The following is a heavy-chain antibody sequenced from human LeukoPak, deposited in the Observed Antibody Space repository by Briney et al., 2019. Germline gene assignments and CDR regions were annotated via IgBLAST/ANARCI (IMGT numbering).Heavy chain of an antibody. V-gene: IGHV3-48*01. Sequence: GGSLRLSCAASGFTFSSHSMNWVRQAPGKGLEWVSYISSSSSRMKYADSVKGRFTISRDNAKNSLYLQMNSLRAEDTAVYYCASLILSSVATATTGDFDLWGRGTLVTVSS. CDR1: GFTFSSHS. CDR3: ASLILSSVATATTGDFDL. J-gene: IGHJ2*01. D-gene: IGHD4-17*01. CDR2: ISSSSSRM.